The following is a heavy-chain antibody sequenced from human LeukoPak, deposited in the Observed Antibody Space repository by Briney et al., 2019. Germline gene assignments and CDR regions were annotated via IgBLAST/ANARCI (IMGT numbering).Heavy chain of an antibody. CDR2: FDPEDGGT. Sequence: ASVKVSCKVSGYTLTELSMHWVRQAPGKGLEWMGGFDPEDGGTIYAQKFQGRVTMTEDTSTDTAYMELSSLRSEDTAVYYCATGIVGATDRYYYYYMDVWGKGTTVTISS. CDR1: GYTLTELS. J-gene: IGHJ6*03. CDR3: ATGIVGATDRYYYYYMDV. D-gene: IGHD1-26*01. V-gene: IGHV1-24*01.